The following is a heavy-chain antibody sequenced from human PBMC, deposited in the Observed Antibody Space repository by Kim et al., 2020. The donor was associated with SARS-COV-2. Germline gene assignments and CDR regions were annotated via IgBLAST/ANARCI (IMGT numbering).Heavy chain of an antibody. Sequence: SVKVSCKASGGTFSSYAISWVRQAPGQGLEWMGGIIPIFGTANYAQKFQGRVTITADESTSTAYMELSSLRSEDTAVYYCARGKDSSGWFDYFDYWGQGTLVTVSS. CDR3: ARGKDSSGWFDYFDY. V-gene: IGHV1-69*13. CDR1: GGTFSSYA. J-gene: IGHJ4*02. CDR2: IIPIFGTA. D-gene: IGHD6-19*01.